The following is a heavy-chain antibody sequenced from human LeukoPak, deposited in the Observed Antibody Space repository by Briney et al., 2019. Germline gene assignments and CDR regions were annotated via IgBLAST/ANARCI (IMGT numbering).Heavy chain of an antibody. CDR3: ATYFDSTGYFEEAYDT. D-gene: IGHD3-22*01. V-gene: IGHV3-48*01. CDR1: GFTFSRYS. Sequence: PGGSLRLSCAAPGFTFSRYSMNWVRQAPGKGLEWVAYISTNSKTIYSGDSVKGRFSISRDNDKNLLYLQMDSLRVEDTAVYHCATYFDSTGYFEEAYDTWGQGTLVTVSA. CDR2: ISTNSKTI. J-gene: IGHJ4*03.